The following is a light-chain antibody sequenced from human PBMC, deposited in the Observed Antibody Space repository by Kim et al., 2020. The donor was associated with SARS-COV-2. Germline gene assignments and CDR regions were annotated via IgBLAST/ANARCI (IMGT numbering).Light chain of an antibody. CDR2: GAS. J-gene: IGKJ1*01. CDR1: RSSSSSY. V-gene: IGKV3-20*01. Sequence: SLSAGERATPSGRASRSSSSSYLAWYQQKHGQAPRLLIYGASSRATGIPYRFSGSGSGTDFTLTISRLEPEDFEVYYCQQYGSSRFGQGTKVDIK. CDR3: QQYGSSR.